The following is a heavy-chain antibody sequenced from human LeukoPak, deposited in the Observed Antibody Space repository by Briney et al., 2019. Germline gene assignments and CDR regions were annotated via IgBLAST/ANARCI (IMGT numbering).Heavy chain of an antibody. Sequence: ASVEVSCKASGYTSTSYGISWVRQAPGQGLEWMGWSSAYSGNPNYAQSLQGRVTMTTDTSTSTAYMELRSLRSDDTAVYYCARDVWPYCGRPNCYLVSDPWGQGTLVTVSS. V-gene: IGHV1-18*01. CDR2: SSAYSGNP. CDR1: GYTSTSYG. D-gene: IGHD2-2*01. J-gene: IGHJ5*02. CDR3: ARDVWPYCGRPNCYLVSDP.